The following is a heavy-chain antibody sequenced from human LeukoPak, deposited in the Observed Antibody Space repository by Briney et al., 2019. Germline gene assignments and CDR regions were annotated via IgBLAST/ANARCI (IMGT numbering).Heavy chain of an antibody. D-gene: IGHD6-13*01. CDR2: IGRSSRDM. J-gene: IGHJ4*02. CDR3: VRGDSRDY. CDR1: GFTFSSST. Sequence: GGSLRFSCAASGFTFSSSTMNWVRQAPGKGLEWVSSIGRSSRDMYYADSVRGRFTISRDNGKNSLFLQMNSLRAEDTSVYYCVRGDSRDYWGQGTLVTVSS. V-gene: IGHV3-21*01.